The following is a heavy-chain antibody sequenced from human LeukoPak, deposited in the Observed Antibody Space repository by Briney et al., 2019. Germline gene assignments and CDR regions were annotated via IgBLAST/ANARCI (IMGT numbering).Heavy chain of an antibody. CDR3: ARLAGYCSDGSCYSFSP. CDR2: IYYSGST. CDR1: GGSISSYY. V-gene: IGHV4-59*01. J-gene: IGHJ5*02. D-gene: IGHD2-15*01. Sequence: SETLSLTCTVSGGSISSYYWSWIRQPPGEGLEWTGYIYYSGSTNYNPSLKSRVTISVDTSKNQFSLKLSSVTAADTAVYYCARLAGYCSDGSCYSFSPWGQGTLVTVSS.